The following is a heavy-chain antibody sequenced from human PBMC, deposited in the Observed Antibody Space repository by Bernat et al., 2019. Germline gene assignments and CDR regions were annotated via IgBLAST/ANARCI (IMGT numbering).Heavy chain of an antibody. J-gene: IGHJ4*02. CDR2: IGSDGST. Sequence: EVQLLESGGGLVQPGGSLRISCAASGFTFSSYVMSWVRQAPEKGLEWVSGIGSDGSTYYADSVKGRFTISRDSSKNTPYLQMNSLRGEDTAVYYCAKDRGERLAGADFDYWGQGTLVTV. CDR3: AKDRGERLAGADFDY. V-gene: IGHV3-23*01. D-gene: IGHD3-16*01. CDR1: GFTFSSYV.